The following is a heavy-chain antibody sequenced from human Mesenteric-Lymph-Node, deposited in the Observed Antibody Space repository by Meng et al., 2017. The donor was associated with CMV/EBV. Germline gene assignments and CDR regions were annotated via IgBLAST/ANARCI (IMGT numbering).Heavy chain of an antibody. CDR2: IKQDGSEK. CDR1: GLTFSSFW. V-gene: IGHV3-7*01. J-gene: IGHJ4*02. CDR3: AGALWFGELVGY. Sequence: GESLKISCEVSGLTFSSFWMTWVRQVPGKGLEWVANIKQDGSEKFYVDSVKGRFTISRDNSRNSLFLQMNRLRAEDTAVYCCAGALWFGELVGYWGQGILVTVSS. D-gene: IGHD3-10*01.